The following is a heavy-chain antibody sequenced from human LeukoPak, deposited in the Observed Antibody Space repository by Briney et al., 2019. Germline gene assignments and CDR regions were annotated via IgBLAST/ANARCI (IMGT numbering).Heavy chain of an antibody. D-gene: IGHD1-7*01. CDR3: ARGSPLTGTTIWEEGFDP. V-gene: IGHV3-21*01. CDR1: GFTFSSYS. CDR2: ISSSSSYI. J-gene: IGHJ5*02. Sequence: GGSLRLSCAASGFTFSSYSMNWVRQAPGKGLEWVSSISSSSSYIYYADSVKGRFTISRDNAKNSLYLQMNSLRAEDTAVYYCARGSPLTGTTIWEEGFDPWGRGTLVTVSS.